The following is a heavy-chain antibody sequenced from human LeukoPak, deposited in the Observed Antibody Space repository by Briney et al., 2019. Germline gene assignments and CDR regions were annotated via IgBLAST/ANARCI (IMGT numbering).Heavy chain of an antibody. CDR3: AGSEEQLAGGMDV. CDR1: GFTFSSYG. V-gene: IGHV3-30*03. J-gene: IGHJ6*02. D-gene: IGHD6-6*01. Sequence: GGSLRLSCAAPGFTFSSYGMHWVRQAPGKGLEWVAVISYDGSNKYYADSVKGRFTISRDNSKNTLYLQMNSLRAEDTAVYYCAGSEEQLAGGMDVWGQGTTVTVSS. CDR2: ISYDGSNK.